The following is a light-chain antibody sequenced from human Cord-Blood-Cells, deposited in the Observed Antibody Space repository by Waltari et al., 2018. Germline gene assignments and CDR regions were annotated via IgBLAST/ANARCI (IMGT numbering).Light chain of an antibody. V-gene: IGLV2-11*01. CDR3: CSYAGSYTYV. Sequence: QSALTQPRSVSGSPGQSVTIPCPGTSSDVGGCNYVSWYQQHPGNAPKLMIYDVSKRPSGVPDRFSGSKSGNTASLTISGLQAEDEADYYCCSYAGSYTYVFGTGTKVTVL. J-gene: IGLJ1*01. CDR1: SSDVGGCNY. CDR2: DVS.